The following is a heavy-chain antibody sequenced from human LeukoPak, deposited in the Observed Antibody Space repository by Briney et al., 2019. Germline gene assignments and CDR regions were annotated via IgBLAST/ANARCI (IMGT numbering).Heavy chain of an antibody. D-gene: IGHD5-18*01. CDR2: INPNSGGT. V-gene: IGHV1-2*02. CDR1: GYTFTGYY. J-gene: IGHJ5*02. CDR3: VRDFRAAMVSDWFDP. Sequence: ASVKVSCKASGYTFTGYYMHWVRQAPGQGLEWMGWINPNSGGTNYAQKFQGRVTMTRDTSISTAYMELSRLRSDDTAVYYCVRDFRAAMVSDWFDPWGQGTLVTVSS.